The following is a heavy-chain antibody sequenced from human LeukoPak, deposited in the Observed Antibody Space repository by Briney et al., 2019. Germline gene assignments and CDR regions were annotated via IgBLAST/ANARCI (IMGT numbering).Heavy chain of an antibody. Sequence: GGPLSLPCAASGFPFSSFGMNWFRQAPAKGLEGVAFIRYDGSNKYYADSVKGRFTISRDNSKNTLYLQMNSLRAEDTAVYYCAKDLDSYGYIGYYFDYWGQGTLVTVSS. V-gene: IGHV3-30*02. CDR3: AKDLDSYGYIGYYFDY. D-gene: IGHD5-18*01. CDR2: IRYDGSNK. J-gene: IGHJ4*02. CDR1: GFPFSSFG.